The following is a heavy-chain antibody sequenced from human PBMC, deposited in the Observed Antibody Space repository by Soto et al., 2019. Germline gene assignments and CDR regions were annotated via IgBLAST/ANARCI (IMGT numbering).Heavy chain of an antibody. D-gene: IGHD2-15*01. CDR3: ASMGYCSGGSCYDNWFDP. V-gene: IGHV1-69*12. CDR2: IIPIFGTA. Sequence: QVQLVQSGAEVKKPGSSVKVSCKASGGTFCSYAISWVRQAPGQGLEWMGGIIPIFGTANYAQKFQGRVTITADESTSTAYMELSSLRSEDTAVYYCASMGYCSGGSCYDNWFDPWGQGTLVTVSS. CDR1: GGTFCSYA. J-gene: IGHJ5*02.